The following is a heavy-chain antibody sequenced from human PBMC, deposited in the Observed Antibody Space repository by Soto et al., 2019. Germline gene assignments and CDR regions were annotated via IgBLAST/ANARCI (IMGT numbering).Heavy chain of an antibody. V-gene: IGHV1-18*04. Sequence: ASVKVSCKASGYTFTSYGISWVLQAPGQGLEWMGWISAYNGNTNYAQKLQGRVTMTTDTSTSTAYMELRSLRSDDTAVYYCARFLRITMIVVDTNWFDPWGQGTLVTVS. CDR3: ARFLRITMIVVDTNWFDP. J-gene: IGHJ5*02. CDR1: GYTFTSYG. D-gene: IGHD3-22*01. CDR2: ISAYNGNT.